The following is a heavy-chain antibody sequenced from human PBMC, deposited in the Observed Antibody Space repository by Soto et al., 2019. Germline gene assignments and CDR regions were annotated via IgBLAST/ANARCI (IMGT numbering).Heavy chain of an antibody. CDR3: ARQNTAMVDHDAFDI. J-gene: IGHJ3*02. CDR2: MNPNSGNT. CDR1: GYTFTSYD. D-gene: IGHD5-18*01. V-gene: IGHV1-8*01. Sequence: ASVKVSCKASGYTFTSYDINWVRQATGQGLEWMGWMNPNSGNTGYAQKFQGRVTMTRNTSISTAYMELSSLRSEDTAVYYCARQNTAMVDHDAFDIWGQWTMVTVSS.